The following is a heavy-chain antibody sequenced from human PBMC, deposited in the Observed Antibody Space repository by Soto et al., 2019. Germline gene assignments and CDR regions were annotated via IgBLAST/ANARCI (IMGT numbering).Heavy chain of an antibody. J-gene: IGHJ4*02. CDR2: VSHSGNT. V-gene: IGHV4-4*02. Sequence: QVQLQESGPGLVKPSGTLSLTCAVSSGSITSSNWWSWVRQPPGKGLEWIGEVSHSGNTNYIPSLKSRVTISVDKSRNQFSLRLNSVTAADTAVYYCARNRYGAYDFDYWGQGTLVTVSS. D-gene: IGHD5-12*01. CDR3: ARNRYGAYDFDY. CDR1: SGSITSSNW.